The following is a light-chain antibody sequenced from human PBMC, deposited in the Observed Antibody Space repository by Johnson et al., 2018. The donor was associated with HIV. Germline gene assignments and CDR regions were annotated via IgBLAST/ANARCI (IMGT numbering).Light chain of an antibody. V-gene: IGLV1-51*01. CDR2: DNN. J-gene: IGLJ1*01. CDR3: GTWDTSLSAVV. Sequence: QSVLTQPPSVSAAPGQKVTISCSGSSSNIGNNDVSWYQQLPGTAPKLLIYDNNKRPSGIPDRFSGSKSGTSATLAITGLHTGDEADYYCGTWDTSLSAVVFGTGTKVTVL. CDR1: SSNIGNND.